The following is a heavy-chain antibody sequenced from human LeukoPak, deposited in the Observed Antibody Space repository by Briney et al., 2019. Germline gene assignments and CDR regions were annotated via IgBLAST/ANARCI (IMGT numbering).Heavy chain of an antibody. J-gene: IGHJ4*02. V-gene: IGHV4-34*01. CDR2: INHSGST. D-gene: IGHD3-16*01. Sequence: SETLSLTCAVYGGSFSGYYWSWIRQPPGKGLEWIGEINHSGSTNYNPSLKSRVTISVDTSKNQFSLKLSSVTAADTAVYYCARGRFGDYWGQGTLVTVSS. CDR1: GGSFSGYY. CDR3: ARGRFGDY.